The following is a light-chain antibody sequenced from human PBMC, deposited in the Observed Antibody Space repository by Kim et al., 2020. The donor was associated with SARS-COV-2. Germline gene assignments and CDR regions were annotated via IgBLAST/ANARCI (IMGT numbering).Light chain of an antibody. CDR3: QSYDRILTGFMI. CDR2: GNT. CDR1: NSNIGAGFH. V-gene: IGLV1-40*01. Sequence: VIISCTGSNSNIGAGFHVHWYQHRPGTTPKLLIYGNTNRPSEVPDRFSGSTSGTSASLAITELQAEDEADYYCQSYDRILTGFMIFGGGTKVTVL. J-gene: IGLJ2*01.